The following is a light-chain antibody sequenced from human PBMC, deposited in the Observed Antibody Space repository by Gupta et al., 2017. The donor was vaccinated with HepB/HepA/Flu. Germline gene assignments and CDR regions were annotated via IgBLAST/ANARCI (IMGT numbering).Light chain of an antibody. CDR1: SSDVGGYEH. J-gene: IGLJ3*02. V-gene: IGLV2-14*03. Sequence: QSALTQPASVSGSPGQSITISCTGTSSDVGGYEHVSWYQQHPVKAPKLRIYDVSNRPSGVSNRFSGSKSGNTASLIISGLQAEDEADYYCSSYTIRSTLVFGGGTKLTVI. CDR3: SSYTIRSTLV. CDR2: DVS.